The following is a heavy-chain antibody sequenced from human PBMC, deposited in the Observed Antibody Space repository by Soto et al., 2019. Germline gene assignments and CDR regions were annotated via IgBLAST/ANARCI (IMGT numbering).Heavy chain of an antibody. Sequence: ASVKVSCKASGYTFTSYYMHWVRQAPGQGLERMGIINPSGGSTSYAQKFQGRVTMTRDTSTSTVYMELSSLRSEDTAVYYCARDSAQRYSSGVETFDPWGQGTLVTVSS. CDR1: GYTFTSYY. V-gene: IGHV1-46*01. CDR3: ARDSAQRYSSGVETFDP. D-gene: IGHD6-19*01. CDR2: INPSGGST. J-gene: IGHJ5*02.